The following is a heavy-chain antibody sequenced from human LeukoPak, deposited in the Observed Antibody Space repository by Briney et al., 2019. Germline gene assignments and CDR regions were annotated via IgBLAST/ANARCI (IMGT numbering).Heavy chain of an antibody. Sequence: ASVKVSCKVSGYTLTEISIHWVRQAPGKGLEWMGGFDPEGGEIINAQKFQDRVTMTEDTSTDTAYLVLSSLRSEDTAVYYCAIRAFGGLALNWFDPWGQGTLVTVSS. V-gene: IGHV1-24*01. CDR1: GYTLTEIS. CDR3: AIRAFGGLALNWFDP. J-gene: IGHJ5*02. CDR2: FDPEGGEI. D-gene: IGHD3-16*01.